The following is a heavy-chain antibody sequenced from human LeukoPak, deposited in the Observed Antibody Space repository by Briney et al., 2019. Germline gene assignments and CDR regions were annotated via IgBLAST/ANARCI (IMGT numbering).Heavy chain of an antibody. Sequence: GGSLRLSCAASGFTFSSYAMHWVRQAPGQGLEWMGIINPSGGSTDYAQKFQGRVTMTRDTSTSTVYMELSSLKSEDTAVYYCARDALGTGTPEYWGQGTLVTVSS. CDR3: ARDALGTGTPEY. J-gene: IGHJ4*02. D-gene: IGHD1-1*01. CDR2: INPSGGST. CDR1: GFTFSSYA. V-gene: IGHV1-46*01.